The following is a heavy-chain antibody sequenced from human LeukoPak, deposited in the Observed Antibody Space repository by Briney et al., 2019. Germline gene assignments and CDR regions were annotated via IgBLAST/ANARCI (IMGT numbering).Heavy chain of an antibody. Sequence: GGSLRLSCTVSGFTFSSYAIHWVRQAPGKGLEWVAVISYDGNNKYYADSVRGRFTISRDNSKDTLYLQMNSLRAEDTAVYYCARRPIKYYYYGMDVWGQGTTVTVSS. CDR1: GFTFSSYA. J-gene: IGHJ6*02. CDR2: ISYDGNNK. CDR3: ARRPIKYYYYGMDV. V-gene: IGHV3-30-3*01.